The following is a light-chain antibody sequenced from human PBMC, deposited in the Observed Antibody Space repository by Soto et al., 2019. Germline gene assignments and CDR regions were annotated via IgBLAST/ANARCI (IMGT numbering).Light chain of an antibody. CDR2: AAS. Sequence: DIVLTQSPDTLSLSPGESATLSCRASQILSGTYVAWYQQKLGQSPRLLIYAASTRATAVPDRFSGSGSWTDFTLTSSRLEPEDLSVYYCQPYLSSSLTGGGGTKVEIK. J-gene: IGKJ4*01. CDR1: QILSGTY. CDR3: QPYLSSSLT. V-gene: IGKV3-20*01.